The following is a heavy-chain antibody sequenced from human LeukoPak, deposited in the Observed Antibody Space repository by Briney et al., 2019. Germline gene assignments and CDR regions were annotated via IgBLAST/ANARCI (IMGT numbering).Heavy chain of an antibody. Sequence: ASVKVSCRASGYTFTNYAMNWVRQAPGQGLEWMGWISAYNGNTELAQKFQGRVTLATDASTSTAYVELRSLTSDDTAVYFCARGGSRSRRGDDAFDIWGQGTMVTVSS. CDR1: GYTFTNYA. CDR3: ARGGSRSRRGDDAFDI. D-gene: IGHD3-10*01. CDR2: ISAYNGNT. V-gene: IGHV1-18*01. J-gene: IGHJ3*02.